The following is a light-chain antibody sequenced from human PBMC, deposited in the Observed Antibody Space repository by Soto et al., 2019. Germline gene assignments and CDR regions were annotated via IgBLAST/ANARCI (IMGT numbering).Light chain of an antibody. J-gene: IGKJ1*01. CDR3: QQSYSTPLT. CDR1: QDITSY. Sequence: DIQMPQSPSSLSASIGDSVTITCRASQDITSYLNWYQHKPGRPPKLLIWAASSLQSGVPARFSGTTSGTDFTLTISSLQPEDYGTYYCQQSYSTPLTFGQGTKVEIK. V-gene: IGKV1-39*01. CDR2: AAS.